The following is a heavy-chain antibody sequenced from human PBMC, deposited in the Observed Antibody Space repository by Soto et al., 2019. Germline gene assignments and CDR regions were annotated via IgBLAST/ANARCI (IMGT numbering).Heavy chain of an antibody. V-gene: IGHV4-39*01. D-gene: IGHD3-3*02. CDR1: GYSVTSSDYY. J-gene: IGHJ6*02. Sequence: SETLSLTCSVSGYSVTSSDYYWAWIRQPPGKGLEWIGSMFYSGLTYYNPSLKSRVTLSVDTSKNQFSVRLNSVTAADAAVYYCAPLSISLSGPYGIHVWGQGTTVTVSS. CDR3: APLSISLSGPYGIHV. CDR2: MFYSGLT.